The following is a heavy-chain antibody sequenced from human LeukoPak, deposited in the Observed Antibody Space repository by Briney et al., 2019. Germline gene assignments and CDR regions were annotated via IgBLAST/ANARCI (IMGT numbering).Heavy chain of an antibody. CDR3: ARGSDSSGYYYYYGMDV. D-gene: IGHD3-22*01. Sequence: SQTLSLTCTVSGGSISSGGYYWSWIRQHPGKGLEWIGYIYYSGSTYYNPSLKSRVTISVDTSKNQFSLKLSSVTAADTAVYYCARGSDSSGYYYYYGMDVWGQGTTATVSS. V-gene: IGHV4-31*03. CDR1: GGSISSGGYY. J-gene: IGHJ6*02. CDR2: IYYSGST.